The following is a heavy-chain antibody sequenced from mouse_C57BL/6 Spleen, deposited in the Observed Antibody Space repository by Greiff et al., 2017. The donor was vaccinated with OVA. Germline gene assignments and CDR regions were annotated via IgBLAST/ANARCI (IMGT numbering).Heavy chain of an antibody. CDR2: IDPEDGDT. Sequence: VQLQQSGAELVQPGASVKLSCTASGFNINDYYMRWVQQRPEKGLEWIGRIDPEDGDTKYAPNFEGKASITTDTSSNTAYLQLRSLTSEATADYYSAKLVATTHFDYWGKGTTLTVSS. CDR1: GFNINDYY. D-gene: IGHD1-1*01. CDR3: AKLVATTHFDY. J-gene: IGHJ2*01. V-gene: IGHV14-2*01.